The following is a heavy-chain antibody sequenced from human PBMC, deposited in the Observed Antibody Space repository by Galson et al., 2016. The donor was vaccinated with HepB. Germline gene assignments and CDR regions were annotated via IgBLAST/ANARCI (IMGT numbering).Heavy chain of an antibody. Sequence: SLRLSCAASEFTFNNCPLHWVRQAPGKGLEWVAVLSHDGVTKFYADSVRARFTISRDKSKTTVYLQMDGLSAEDTAVYYCARDRGFYSSTWDWGQGTLVTVSS. J-gene: IGHJ4*02. CDR1: EFTFNNCP. CDR3: ARDRGFYSSTWD. V-gene: IGHV3-30-3*01. CDR2: LSHDGVTK. D-gene: IGHD2-2*01.